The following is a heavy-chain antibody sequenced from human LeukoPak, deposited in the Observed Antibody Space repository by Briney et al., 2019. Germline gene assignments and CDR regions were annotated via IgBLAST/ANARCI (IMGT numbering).Heavy chain of an antibody. J-gene: IGHJ3*02. D-gene: IGHD2-2*01. CDR2: ISGSGGST. CDR1: GFTFSSYA. Sequence: GGSLRLSCAASGFTFSSYAMSWVRQAPGKGLEWVSAISGSGGSTYYADSVKGRFIISRDNAKNTLYLQMNSLRAEDTAVYYCARPRPAARNPLDIWGQGTMVTVAS. CDR3: ARPRPAARNPLDI. V-gene: IGHV3-23*01.